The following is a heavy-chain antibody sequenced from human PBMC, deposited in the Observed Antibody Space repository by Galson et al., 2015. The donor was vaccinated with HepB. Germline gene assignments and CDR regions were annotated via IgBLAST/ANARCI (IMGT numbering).Heavy chain of an antibody. CDR3: ARGEILGYCSGGSCFSYYYGMDV. J-gene: IGHJ6*02. Sequence: SLRLSCAASGFTFSSYGMHWVRQAPGKGLEWVAVIWYDGSNKYYADSVKGRFTISRDNSKNTLYLQMNSLRAEDTAVYYCARGEILGYCSGGSCFSYYYGMDVWGQGTTVTVSS. V-gene: IGHV3-33*01. CDR2: IWYDGSNK. CDR1: GFTFSSYG. D-gene: IGHD2-15*01.